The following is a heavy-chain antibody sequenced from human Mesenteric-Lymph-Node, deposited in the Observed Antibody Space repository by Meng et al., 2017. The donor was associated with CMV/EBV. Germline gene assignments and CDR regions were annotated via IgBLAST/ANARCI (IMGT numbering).Heavy chain of an antibody. Sequence: SETLSLTCTVSGGSMSSNHWTWLRQPPGKTLEWIGYVYYSGSTNYNPSLKSRVTISVDTSKNQFSLKLSSVTAADTAVYYCARGEGILNWFDPWGQGTLVTVSS. J-gene: IGHJ5*02. CDR2: VYYSGST. CDR3: ARGEGILNWFDP. V-gene: IGHV4-59*12. D-gene: IGHD1-14*01. CDR1: GGSMSSNH.